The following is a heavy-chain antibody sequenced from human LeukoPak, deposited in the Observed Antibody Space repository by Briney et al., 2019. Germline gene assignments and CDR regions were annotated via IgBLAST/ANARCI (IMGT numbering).Heavy chain of an antibody. J-gene: IGHJ5*02. CDR2: TYYRSKWYN. D-gene: IGHD2-2*01. CDR1: GDSFSSNSAA. CDR3: ARDPIWGCSSTSCYGAWFDP. V-gene: IGHV6-1*01. Sequence: SQTLSLTCAISGDSFSSNSAAWNWLRQSPSRGLEWLGRTYYRSKWYNDYAVSVKSRITINPDTSKNQFSLQLNSVTPEDTAVYYCARDPIWGCSSTSCYGAWFDPWGQGTLVTVSS.